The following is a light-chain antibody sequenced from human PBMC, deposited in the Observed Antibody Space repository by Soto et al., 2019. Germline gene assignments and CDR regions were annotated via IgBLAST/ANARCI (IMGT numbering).Light chain of an antibody. CDR1: SCDVGGYSY. Sequence: QSALTQPPSASGSPGQSVTISCAGTSCDVGGYSYVSWYQQHPGKAPKLMIYEVSKRPSGVPDRFSGSKSGNTASLTVSGLKAEDEADYYCSSYAGSNNLVFGGGTKLTVL. CDR3: SSYAGSNNLV. J-gene: IGLJ2*01. CDR2: EVS. V-gene: IGLV2-8*01.